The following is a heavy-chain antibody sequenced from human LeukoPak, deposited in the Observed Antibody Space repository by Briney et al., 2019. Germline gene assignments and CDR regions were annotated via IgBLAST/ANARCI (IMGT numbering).Heavy chain of an antibody. D-gene: IGHD1-1*01. CDR3: ARTRSTTTSFSPRKINWFDP. V-gene: IGHV4-39*01. J-gene: IGHJ5*02. CDR1: GGSISSSSYY. Sequence: PSETLSLTCTVSGGSISSSSYYWGWIRQPPGKGLEWIGSIYYSGSTYYNPSLKSRVTISVDTSKNQFSLKLSSVTAADTAVYYCARTRSTTTSFSPRKINWFDPWGQGTLVTVSS. CDR2: IYYSGST.